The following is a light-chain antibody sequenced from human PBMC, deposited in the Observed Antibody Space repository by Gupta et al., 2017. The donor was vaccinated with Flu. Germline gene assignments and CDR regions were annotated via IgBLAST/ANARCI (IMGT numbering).Light chain of an antibody. Sequence: GSTITSTWRGQSVSKSFAWYQQQPGQAPRLSLSDASYRVTGIPARFSGSGSGTDVTLTISSIEPEDFATYYCQLRDNCTPPTFGGGTKVEI. V-gene: IGKV3-11*01. CDR1: QSVSKS. CDR2: DAS. J-gene: IGKJ4*01. CDR3: QLRDNCTPPT.